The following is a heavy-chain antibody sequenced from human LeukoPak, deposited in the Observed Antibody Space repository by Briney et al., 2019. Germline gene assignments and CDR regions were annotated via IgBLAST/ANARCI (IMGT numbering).Heavy chain of an antibody. V-gene: IGHV3-53*01. CDR2: VYNANGDT. CDR1: GFSLSSDY. Sequence: PGESLRLSCAASGFSLSSDYMSWVRQAPGKGLEWVSFVYNANGDTYYSDSVKGRFTISSDNSKNTLYLQMDNLRAEDTAVYYCSTAPAWGLLYYNWGQGTLVTVSS. J-gene: IGHJ4*02. CDR3: STAPAWGLLYYN. D-gene: IGHD1-26*01.